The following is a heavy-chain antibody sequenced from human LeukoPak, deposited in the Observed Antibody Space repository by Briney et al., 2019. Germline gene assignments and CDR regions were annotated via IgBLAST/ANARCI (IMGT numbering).Heavy chain of an antibody. J-gene: IGHJ4*02. Sequence: ASVKVSCKASGYAFTSYYMHWVRQAPGQGLEWMGIINPSGGSTSYAQKFQGRVTMTRDTSTSTVYMELRSLRSEDTAVYYCARDIGDDSSGYYYDYWGQGTLVTVSS. CDR3: ARDIGDDSSGYYYDY. CDR1: GYAFTSYY. CDR2: INPSGGST. D-gene: IGHD3-22*01. V-gene: IGHV1-46*01.